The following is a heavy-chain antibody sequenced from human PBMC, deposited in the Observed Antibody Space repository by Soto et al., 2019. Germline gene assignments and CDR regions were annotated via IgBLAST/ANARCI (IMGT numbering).Heavy chain of an antibody. CDR3: ASEGDMVRGVIDY. D-gene: IGHD3-10*01. CDR1: GYTFTSDA. V-gene: IGHV1-3*01. J-gene: IGHJ4*02. CDR2: INAGNGNT. Sequence: ASVKVSCKASGYTFTSDAMHWVRQAPGQRLEWMGWINAGNGNTKYSQKFQGRVTITRDTSASTAYMELSSLRSEDTAVYYCASEGDMVRGVIDYWGQGTLVTVSS.